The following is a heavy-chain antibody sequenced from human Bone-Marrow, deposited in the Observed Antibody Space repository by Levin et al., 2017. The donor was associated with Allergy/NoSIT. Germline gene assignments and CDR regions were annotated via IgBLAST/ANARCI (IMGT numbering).Heavy chain of an antibody. D-gene: IGHD2-8*02. CDR3: ERGWRGQRQQFLVY. Sequence: ASVKVSCMASGYTFSDFDVNWVRQAAGHGLEWVGRVDPNSGDTDYSQKVQGRVILSTDPSRSIAYMELTSLTSDDTAIYYCERGWRGQRQQFLVYWGQGTLVTVSS. J-gene: IGHJ4*02. CDR2: VDPNSGDT. CDR1: GYTFSDFD. V-gene: IGHV1-8*01.